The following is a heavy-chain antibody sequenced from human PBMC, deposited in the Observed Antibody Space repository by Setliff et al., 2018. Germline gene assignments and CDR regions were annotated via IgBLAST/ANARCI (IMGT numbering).Heavy chain of an antibody. Sequence: GGSLRLSCAASGFTFSSYAMSWVRQAPGKGLDWVSALSGTGGSTYYADSVKGRFTISRDNSKNTLYLQINSLRVEDTALYYCAKAPAPYAASLLNWFDPWGQGTLVTVSS. D-gene: IGHD2-2*01. CDR1: GFTFSSYA. CDR3: AKAPAPYAASLLNWFDP. J-gene: IGHJ5*02. V-gene: IGHV3-23*01. CDR2: LSGTGGST.